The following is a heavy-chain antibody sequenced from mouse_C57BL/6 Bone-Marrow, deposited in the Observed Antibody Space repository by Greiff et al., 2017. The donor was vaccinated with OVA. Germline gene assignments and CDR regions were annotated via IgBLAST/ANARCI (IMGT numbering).Heavy chain of an antibody. CDR3: ARPGIKTWFAY. CDR1: GYTFTSYW. CDR2: IHPNSGST. V-gene: IGHV1-64*01. J-gene: IGHJ3*01. Sequence: QVQLQQPGAELVKPGASVKLSCKASGYTFTSYWMHWVKQRPGQGLAWIGMIHPNSGSTNYNEKFKSKATLTVDKSSSTAYMQLSSLTSDDSAVYYCARPGIKTWFAYWGQGTLVTVSA. D-gene: IGHD4-1*01.